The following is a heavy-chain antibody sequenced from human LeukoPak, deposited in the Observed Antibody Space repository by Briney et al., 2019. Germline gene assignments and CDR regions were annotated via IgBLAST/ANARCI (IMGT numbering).Heavy chain of an antibody. CDR2: ISYDGSNK. D-gene: IGHD3-10*01. V-gene: IGHV3-30*04. CDR1: GFTFSSYA. CDR3: ARSGAGGYYGSGSYYSTYWYFDL. J-gene: IGHJ2*01. Sequence: GGSLRLSCAASGFTFSSYAMHWVRQAPGKGLEWVAVISYDGSNKYYADSVKGRFTISRDNSKNTLYLQMNSLRAEDTAVYYCARSGAGGYYGSGSYYSTYWYFDLWGRGTLVTVSS.